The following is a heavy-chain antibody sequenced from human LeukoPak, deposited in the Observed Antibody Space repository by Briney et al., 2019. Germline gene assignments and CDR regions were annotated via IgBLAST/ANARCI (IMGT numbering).Heavy chain of an antibody. V-gene: IGHV3-11*01. D-gene: IGHD3-9*01. J-gene: IGHJ3*02. CDR2: ISSSGSTI. Sequence: GGSLRLSCAASGFTFSDYYMSWIRQAPGKGLEWVSYISSSGSTIYYADSVKGRFTISRDNAKNSLYLQMNSLRAEDMAVYFCVKDIFHWAFDIWGQGTMVTVSS. CDR1: GFTFSDYY. CDR3: VKDIFHWAFDI.